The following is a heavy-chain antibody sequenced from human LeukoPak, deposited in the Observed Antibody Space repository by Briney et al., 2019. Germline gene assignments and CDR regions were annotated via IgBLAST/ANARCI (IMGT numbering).Heavy chain of an antibody. CDR3: AKDMATVTTFDY. D-gene: IGHD4-11*01. V-gene: IGHV3-30*18. J-gene: IGHJ4*02. CDR1: GFTFSSYG. Sequence: GGSLRLSCAASGFTFSSYGMHWVRQAPGKGLEWVAVISYDGSNKYYADSFKGRFTISRDNSKNTLYLQMNSLRAEDTAVYYCAKDMATVTTFDYWGRGTLVTVSS. CDR2: ISYDGSNK.